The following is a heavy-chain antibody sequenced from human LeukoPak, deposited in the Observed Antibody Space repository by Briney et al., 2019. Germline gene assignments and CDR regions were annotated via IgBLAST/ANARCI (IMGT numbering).Heavy chain of an antibody. CDR1: GFTFSSYT. D-gene: IGHD2-21*01. J-gene: IGHJ4*02. Sequence: GGSLRLSCGASGFTFSSYTMHWVRQAPEKGLEYVSGISSNGGSTYYADSVKGRFTISRDNSKNTLSLQMNSLRAEDTAVYYCAPDCGGDCYEYWGQGTLVTVSS. V-gene: IGHV3-64*04. CDR2: ISSNGGST. CDR3: APDCGGDCYEY.